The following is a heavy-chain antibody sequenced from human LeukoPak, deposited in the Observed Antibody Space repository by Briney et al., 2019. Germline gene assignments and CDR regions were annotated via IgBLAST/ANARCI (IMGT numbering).Heavy chain of an antibody. CDR2: IYYSGST. CDR3: ASINYYYGMDV. CDR1: GGSISSSSYY. J-gene: IGHJ6*02. Sequence: PSETLSLTCTVSGGSISSSSYYWGWIRQPPGKGLEWIGSIYYSGSTYYNPSLKSRVTISVDTSKNQFSLKLSSVTAADTAVYYCASINYYYGMDVWGRGTTVTVSS. V-gene: IGHV4-39*01.